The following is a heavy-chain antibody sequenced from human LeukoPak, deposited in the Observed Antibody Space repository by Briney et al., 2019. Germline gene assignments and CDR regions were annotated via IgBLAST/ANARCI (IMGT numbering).Heavy chain of an antibody. Sequence: GGSLRLSCAASGFSFSSSWMSWVRQAPGKGLEWVANIKPDGSERYYVDAVKGRLTISRDNAKNSVFLQMKSLRAEDTAVYYCARDKFGGTDYWGQGTLVTVSS. CDR2: IKPDGSER. J-gene: IGHJ4*02. V-gene: IGHV3-7*01. CDR1: GFSFSSSW. CDR3: ARDKFGGTDY. D-gene: IGHD3-16*01.